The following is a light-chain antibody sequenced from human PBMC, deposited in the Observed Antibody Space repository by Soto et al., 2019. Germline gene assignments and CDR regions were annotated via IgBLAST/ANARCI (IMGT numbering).Light chain of an antibody. CDR3: QTWSTGIRV. J-gene: IGLJ3*02. Sequence: QSVLTQSPSASASLGASVKLTGTLSSGHSSYAIAWHQQQPEKGPRYLMKLNSDGSHSKGDGIPDRFSGSSSGTERYLTISSLQSEDEADYYCQTWSTGIRVFGGGTKLTVL. CDR2: LNSDGSH. CDR1: SGHSSYA. V-gene: IGLV4-69*01.